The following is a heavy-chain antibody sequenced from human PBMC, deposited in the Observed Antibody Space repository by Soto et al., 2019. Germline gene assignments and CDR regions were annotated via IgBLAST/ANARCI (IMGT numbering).Heavy chain of an antibody. CDR2: IYWDDDK. D-gene: IGHD4-17*01. CDR3: ARYGDYGWYFDL. V-gene: IGHV2-5*02. CDR1: GLSLSTSGVG. Sequence: QITLKESGPTLVKPTQTLTLTCTFSGLSLSTSGVGVGWIRQPPGKALEWLALIYWDDDKRYSPSLKSRLTITKDTSKNQVVLTMTNMDPVDTATYYCARYGDYGWYFDLWGRGTLVTVSS. J-gene: IGHJ2*01.